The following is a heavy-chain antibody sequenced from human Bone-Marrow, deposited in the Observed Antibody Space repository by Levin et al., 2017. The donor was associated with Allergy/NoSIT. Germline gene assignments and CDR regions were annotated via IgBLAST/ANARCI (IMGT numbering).Heavy chain of an antibody. V-gene: IGHV4-38-2*02. CDR3: ARIQLGYSSEIDY. CDR1: GYSISSGYY. D-gene: IGHD5-18*01. CDR2: IYHSGSS. J-gene: IGHJ4*02. Sequence: KPSETLSLTCTVSGYSISSGYYWGWIRQPPGKGLEWIGNIYHSGSSYYDPSLKSRVAISVDASKNQFSLKLTSVTAADTAVYYWARIQLGYSSEIDYWGQGTLVTVSS.